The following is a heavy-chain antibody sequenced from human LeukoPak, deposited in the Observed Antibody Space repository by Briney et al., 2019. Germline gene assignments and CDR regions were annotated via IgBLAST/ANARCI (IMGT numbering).Heavy chain of an antibody. Sequence: WASVKVSCKASGYTFTSYYMHWVRQAPGQGLEWMGIINPGGGSTSYAQKFQGRVTMTEDTSTDTAYMELSSLRSEDTAVYYCATESSSWYAGGAFDIWGQGTMVTVSS. J-gene: IGHJ3*02. CDR2: INPGGGST. D-gene: IGHD6-13*01. V-gene: IGHV1-46*01. CDR3: ATESSSWYAGGAFDI. CDR1: GYTFTSYY.